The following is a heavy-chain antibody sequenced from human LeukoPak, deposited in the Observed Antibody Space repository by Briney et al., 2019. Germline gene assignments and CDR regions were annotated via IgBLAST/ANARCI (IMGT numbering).Heavy chain of an antibody. CDR3: AKVDAFDL. CDR2: ISSSSSYI. CDR1: GFTFSSYD. J-gene: IGHJ3*01. V-gene: IGHV3-21*01. Sequence: PGGSLRLSCAASGFTFSSYDMNWVRQAPGKGLEWVSYISSSSSYIYYADSVKGRFTISRDNAKNSLYLQMNILRAEDTAVYYCAKVDAFDLWGQGTMVTVSS.